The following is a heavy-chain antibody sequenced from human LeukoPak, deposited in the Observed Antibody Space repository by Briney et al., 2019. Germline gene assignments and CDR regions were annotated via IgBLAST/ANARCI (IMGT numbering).Heavy chain of an antibody. V-gene: IGHV3-21*01. J-gene: IGHJ6*02. D-gene: IGHD1-26*01. CDR2: ISSSSSYI. CDR1: GFTFSSYS. Sequence: GGSLRLSCAASGFTFSSYSMDWVRQAPGKGLEWVSSISSSSSYIYYADSVKGRFTISRDSAKNSLYLQMNSPRAEDTAVYYCARDGSGAAYGMDVWGQGTTVTVSS. CDR3: ARDGSGAAYGMDV.